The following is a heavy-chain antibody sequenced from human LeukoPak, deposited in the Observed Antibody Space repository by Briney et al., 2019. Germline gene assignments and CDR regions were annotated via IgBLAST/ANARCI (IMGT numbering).Heavy chain of an antibody. Sequence: ASVKVSCKASGYTFTDYYMHWVRQAPGQGLEWMGWINPNSGGTNYAQKFQGRVTMTRDTSISTAYMELSRLRSDDTAVYYCARGGGRYYGDVDAFDIWGQGTMVTVSS. CDR3: ARGGGRYYGDVDAFDI. CDR1: GYTFTDYY. V-gene: IGHV1-2*02. D-gene: IGHD4-17*01. J-gene: IGHJ3*02. CDR2: INPNSGGT.